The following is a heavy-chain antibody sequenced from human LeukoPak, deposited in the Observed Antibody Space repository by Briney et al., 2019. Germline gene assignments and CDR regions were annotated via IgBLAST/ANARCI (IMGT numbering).Heavy chain of an antibody. J-gene: IGHJ5*02. V-gene: IGHV4-34*01. CDR1: GGSFSGYY. D-gene: IGHD3-10*01. Sequence: PSETLSLTCAVYGGSFSGYYWSWIRQPPGKGLEWIGEINHSGSTNYNPSLKSRVTISVDTSKNQFSLKLSSVTAADTAVYYCARVPLWFGDFCCWFDPWGQGTLVTVSS. CDR3: ARVPLWFGDFCCWFDP. CDR2: INHSGST.